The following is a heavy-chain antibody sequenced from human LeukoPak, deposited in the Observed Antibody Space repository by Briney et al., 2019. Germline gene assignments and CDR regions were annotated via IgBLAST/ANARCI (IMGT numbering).Heavy chain of an antibody. CDR1: GYTFTSYY. J-gene: IGHJ4*02. V-gene: IGHV1-46*01. D-gene: IGHD1-26*01. Sequence: GASVKVSCKASGYTFTSYYMHWVRQAPGQGLEWMGIINPSGGSTSYAQKFQGRVTMTRDTSTSTVYMELSSLRSEDTPVYYCARDIVGAIKSTYYFDYWGQGTLVTVSS. CDR2: INPSGGST. CDR3: ARDIVGAIKSTYYFDY.